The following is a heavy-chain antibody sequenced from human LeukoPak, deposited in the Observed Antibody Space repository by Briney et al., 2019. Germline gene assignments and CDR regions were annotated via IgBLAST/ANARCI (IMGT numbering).Heavy chain of an antibody. CDR2: IIPIFGTA. Sequence: SVKVSCKASGGTFSSYAISWVRQAPGQGLEWMGRIIPIFGTANYAQKFQGRVTITTDESTSTAYMELSSLRSEGTAVYYCARESHIAAAFDYWGQGTLVTVSS. CDR3: ARESHIAAAFDY. D-gene: IGHD6-13*01. CDR1: GGTFSSYA. V-gene: IGHV1-69*05. J-gene: IGHJ4*02.